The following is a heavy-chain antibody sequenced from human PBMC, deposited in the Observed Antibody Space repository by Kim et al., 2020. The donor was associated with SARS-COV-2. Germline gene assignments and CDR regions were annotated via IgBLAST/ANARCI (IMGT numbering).Heavy chain of an antibody. CDR2: INPSIGST. D-gene: IGHD2-21*02. CDR1: GYTFTTYY. J-gene: IGHJ4*02. CDR3: ARVGGDSDFPIDY. Sequence: ASVKVSCKASGYTFTTYYMHWVRQAPGQGLEWVGIINPSIGSTSYAQKFQGRVTMTRDTSTSTVYMELSSLRSEDTAVYYCARVGGDSDFPIDYWGQGTLVAVSS. V-gene: IGHV1-46*03.